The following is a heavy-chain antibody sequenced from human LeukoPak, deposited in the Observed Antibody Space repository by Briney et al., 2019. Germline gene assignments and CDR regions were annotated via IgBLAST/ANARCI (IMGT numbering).Heavy chain of an antibody. CDR2: IIPIFGTA. J-gene: IGHJ4*02. Sequence: SVKVSCKASGGTFSSYATSWVRQAPGQGLEWMGGIIPIFGTANYAQKFQGRVTITTDESTSTAYMELSSLRSEDTAVYYCAREAGYSSGWDYWGQGTLVTVSS. V-gene: IGHV1-69*05. D-gene: IGHD6-19*01. CDR3: AREAGYSSGWDY. CDR1: GGTFSSYA.